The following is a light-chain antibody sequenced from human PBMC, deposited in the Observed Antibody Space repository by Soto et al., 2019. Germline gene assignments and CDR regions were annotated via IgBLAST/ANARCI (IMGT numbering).Light chain of an antibody. CDR1: QSINNW. J-gene: IGKJ1*01. CDR3: QHYNDWPLG. Sequence: DIQMTQSPSTLSASVGDRVTITCRASQSINNWLAWYQQKPREAPKLLIRTASSLESGVPSRFSGSGSGTEFTLTISSLQSEDFAVYYCQHYNDWPLGFGQGTKVEIK. CDR2: TAS. V-gene: IGKV1-5*03.